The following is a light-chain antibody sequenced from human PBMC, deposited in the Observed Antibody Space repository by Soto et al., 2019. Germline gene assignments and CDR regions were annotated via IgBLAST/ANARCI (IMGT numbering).Light chain of an antibody. J-gene: IGKJ2*02. V-gene: IGKV1-39*01. CDR3: QQTYSTPCT. Sequence: DIQMTQSPSSLSASVGDRVTITCRATQSISNYLNWYQQKPGKAPKVLISAASSLQSGVPSRFSGSGSGTDFTLTISSLQPEDFATYYCQQTYSTPCTFDQGTKLEVK. CDR1: QSISNY. CDR2: AAS.